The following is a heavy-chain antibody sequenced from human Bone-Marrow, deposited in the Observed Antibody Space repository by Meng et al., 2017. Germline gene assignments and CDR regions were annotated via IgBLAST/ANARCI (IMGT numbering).Heavy chain of an antibody. D-gene: IGHD6-13*01. V-gene: IGHV1-2*06. CDR1: GYTFTGYY. CDR3: ARDAGRAAGPR. J-gene: IGHJ4*02. CDR2: IDCNNGGA. Sequence: QMQLGQVGREVKQPGASVGVSCKASGYTFTGYYIHWVRQAPGQGLEWLGRIDCNNGGAIYAQKFQDRVTMTRDTSITTAYMDLSRLTSDDTAVYYCARDAGRAAGPRWGQGTLVTVSS.